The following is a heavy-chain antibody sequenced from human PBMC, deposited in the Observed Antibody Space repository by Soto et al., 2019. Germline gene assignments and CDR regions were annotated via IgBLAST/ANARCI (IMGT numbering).Heavy chain of an antibody. CDR2: IWYDGSNK. D-gene: IGHD3-10*01. V-gene: IGHV3-33*01. J-gene: IGHJ3*02. CDR3: ARVSRSGLLWFGEYDAFDI. Sequence: GGSLRLSCAASGFTFSSYGMHWVRQAPGKGLEWVAVIWYDGSNKYYADSVKGRFTISRDNSKNTLYLQMNSLRAEDTAVYYCARVSRSGLLWFGEYDAFDIWGQGTMVTVSS. CDR1: GFTFSSYG.